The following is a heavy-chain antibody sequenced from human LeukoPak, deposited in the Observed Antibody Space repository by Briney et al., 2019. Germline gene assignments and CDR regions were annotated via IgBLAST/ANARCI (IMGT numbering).Heavy chain of an antibody. V-gene: IGHV4-34*01. CDR2: FNPSGST. D-gene: IGHD3-10*01. Sequence: AETLSLTCVVSGGALTGFYWSWIRQSPVRGLEWIGEFNPSGSTIYNPSLKSRVNMSVDTTENSFSLKLSSVTAADTAIYFCAKKRITMIRGAPFDPWGQGTPVAVS. J-gene: IGHJ5*02. CDR1: GGALTGFY. CDR3: AKKRITMIRGAPFDP.